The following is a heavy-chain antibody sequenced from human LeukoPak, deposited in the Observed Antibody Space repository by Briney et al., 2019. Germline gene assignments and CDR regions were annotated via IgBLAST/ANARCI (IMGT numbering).Heavy chain of an antibody. CDR3: ARVNGFTPHYFYMDV. CDR1: GDSLTSGGYY. D-gene: IGHD1-1*01. V-gene: IGHV4-31*03. CDR2: IHYSGST. Sequence: SETLSLTCTVSGDSLTSGGYYWSWIRQHPGKGLEWIGCIHYSGSTYYNPPLKSRVTISVDTSDNQFSLKLDSVTAADTVVYYCARVNGFTPHYFYMDVWGKGTTVTVSS. J-gene: IGHJ6*03.